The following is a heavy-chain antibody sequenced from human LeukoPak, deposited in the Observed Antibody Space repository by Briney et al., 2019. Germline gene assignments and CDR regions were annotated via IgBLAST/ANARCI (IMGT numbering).Heavy chain of an antibody. D-gene: IGHD3-10*01. J-gene: IGHJ5*02. CDR1: GFTFSSYA. Sequence: GGSLRLSCAASGFTFSSYAMSWVRPAPGKGLEWVSAISGSGGSTYYADSVKGRFTISRDNSNNTLYMQMNSLRAEDTAVYYCVSGAGSYYVFPFDPWGQGTLVTVSS. CDR3: VSGAGSYYVFPFDP. CDR2: ISGSGGST. V-gene: IGHV3-23*01.